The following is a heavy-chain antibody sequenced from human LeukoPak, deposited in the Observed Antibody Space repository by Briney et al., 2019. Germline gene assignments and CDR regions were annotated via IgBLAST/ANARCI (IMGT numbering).Heavy chain of an antibody. CDR2: ISGSGDYT. V-gene: IGHV3-23*01. D-gene: IGHD6-6*01. CDR1: GFTFSSHG. Sequence: GGSLRLSCAASGFTFSSHGMSWVRQAPGKGLEWVSTISGSGDYTYYADSVKGRFTISRDNSKNTLYLQMNSLRAEDTAVYYCAKDGIAARFEFFDYWGQGTLVTVSS. CDR3: AKDGIAARFEFFDY. J-gene: IGHJ4*02.